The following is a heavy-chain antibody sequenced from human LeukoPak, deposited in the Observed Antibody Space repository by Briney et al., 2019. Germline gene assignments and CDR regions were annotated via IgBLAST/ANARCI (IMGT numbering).Heavy chain of an antibody. CDR1: GYSFSTYW. CDR3: ARRSGGADY. Sequence: GESLQISCKGSGYSFSTYWIGWVRQTPGKGLEWMGIIYPGDSDTRYSPSFQGRVTISADKSITTAYLQWSSLQASDTAIYYCARRSGGADYWGQGTLVTVSS. D-gene: IGHD3-16*01. J-gene: IGHJ4*02. CDR2: IYPGDSDT. V-gene: IGHV5-51*01.